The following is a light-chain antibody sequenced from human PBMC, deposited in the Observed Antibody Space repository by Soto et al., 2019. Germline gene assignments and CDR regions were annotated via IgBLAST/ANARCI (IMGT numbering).Light chain of an antibody. CDR3: SSYTTSSTYV. V-gene: IGLV2-14*01. CDR1: SSDVGGYNY. CDR2: DVS. J-gene: IGLJ1*01. Sequence: QSALTQPACVSGSPGQSIAISWTGTSSDVGGYNYVSWYQQHPGKAPKLMIYDVSNRPSGVSDRFSGSKSGNTASLTISGLQAEDEADYYCSSYTTSSTYVFGTGTKVTVL.